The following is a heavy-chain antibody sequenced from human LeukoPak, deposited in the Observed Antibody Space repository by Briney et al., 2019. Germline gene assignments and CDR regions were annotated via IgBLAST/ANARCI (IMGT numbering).Heavy chain of an antibody. Sequence: PGGSLRLSCAASGFTVSTNYMSWVRQAPGKGLEWVSILYSGGGTYYADSVRGRFTISRDNSKNTLYLQMNSLRTEDTAVYYCARDPLGCSSTSCNGVFDYWGQGTLVTVPS. D-gene: IGHD2-2*01. CDR1: GFTVSTNY. CDR2: LYSGGGT. V-gene: IGHV3-66*01. J-gene: IGHJ4*02. CDR3: ARDPLGCSSTSCNGVFDY.